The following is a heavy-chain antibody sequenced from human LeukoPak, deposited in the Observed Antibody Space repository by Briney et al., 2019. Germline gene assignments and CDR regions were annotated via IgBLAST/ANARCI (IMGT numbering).Heavy chain of an antibody. J-gene: IGHJ3*02. CDR3: ARDLPLWFGELFGAFDI. Sequence: ASVKVSCKTSGYTFTGYYMHWVRQAPGQGLEWMGWINPNSGGTNYAQKFQGRVTMTRDTSISTANMELSRLRSDDTAVYYCARDLPLWFGELFGAFDIWGQGTMVTVSS. CDR2: INPNSGGT. V-gene: IGHV1-2*02. D-gene: IGHD3-10*01. CDR1: GYTFTGYY.